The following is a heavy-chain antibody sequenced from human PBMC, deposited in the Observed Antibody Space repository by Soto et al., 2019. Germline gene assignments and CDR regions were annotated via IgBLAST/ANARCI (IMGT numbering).Heavy chain of an antibody. CDR2: ISYDGSNK. J-gene: IGHJ4*02. D-gene: IGHD6-13*01. CDR1: GFTFSSYG. CDR3: AKDPAATIAALEDY. Sequence: PGGSLRLSCAASGFTFSSYGMHWVRQAPGKGLEWVAVISYDGSNKYYADSVKGRFTISRDNSKNTLYLQMNSLRAEDTAVYYCAKDPAATIAALEDYWGQGTLVTVSS. V-gene: IGHV3-30*18.